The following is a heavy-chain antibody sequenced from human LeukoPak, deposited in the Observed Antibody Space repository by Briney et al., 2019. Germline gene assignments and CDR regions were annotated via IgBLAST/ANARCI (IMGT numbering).Heavy chain of an antibody. CDR2: ISSSSSYI. J-gene: IGHJ3*02. D-gene: IGHD3-10*01. Sequence: AGGSLRLSCAASGFTFSSYSMNWVRQAPGKGLEWVSSISSSSSYIYYADSVKGRFTISRDNAKNSLYLQMNSLRAEDTAVYYCATPSSYGSGSYSPEDAFDIWGQGTMVTVSS. CDR3: ATPSSYGSGSYSPEDAFDI. CDR1: GFTFSSYS. V-gene: IGHV3-21*01.